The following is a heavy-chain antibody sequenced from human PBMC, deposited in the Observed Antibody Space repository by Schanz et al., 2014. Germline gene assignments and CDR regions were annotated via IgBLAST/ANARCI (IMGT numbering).Heavy chain of an antibody. J-gene: IGHJ2*01. V-gene: IGHV4-61*02. D-gene: IGHD1-1*01. CDR1: GGSIRSGTYY. CDR2: VFPNGIT. CDR3: ARDTTWRLDL. Sequence: QVQLQESGPGLVKPSQTLSLTCTVSGGSIRSGTYYWSWIRPPAGKALEWVGRVFPNGITNYNPSHKSRGTISLDPAKNQFSLPLTSLTAADTAVYYCARDTTWRLDLWGRGTLGTVSS.